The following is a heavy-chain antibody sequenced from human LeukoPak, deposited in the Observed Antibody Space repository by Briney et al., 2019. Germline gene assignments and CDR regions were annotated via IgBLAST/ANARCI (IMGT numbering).Heavy chain of an antibody. CDR2: IGASSATI. J-gene: IGHJ6*03. V-gene: IGHV3-48*04. Sequence: GGSLRLSCAASGFSFSSYSMNWVRQAPGKGLEWISYIGASSATIHYADSVQGRFTISRDNAKNSLLLQMDNLRAEDTAVYYCAKVFGVEYFYYMDVWGNGATVIVSS. CDR1: GFSFSSYS. D-gene: IGHD3-3*01. CDR3: AKVFGVEYFYYMDV.